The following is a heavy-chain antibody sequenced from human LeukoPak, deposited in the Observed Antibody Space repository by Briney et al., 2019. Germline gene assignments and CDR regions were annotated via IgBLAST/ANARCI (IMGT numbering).Heavy chain of an antibody. J-gene: IGHJ3*02. CDR1: GFTFSSYA. Sequence: GGSLRLSCAASGFTFSSYAMHWVRQAPGKGLEWVAVISYDGSNKYYADSVKGRFTISRDNSKNTLYLQMNSLRAEDTAVHYCARAKAFDIWGQGTMVTVS. V-gene: IGHV3-30-3*01. CDR2: ISYDGSNK. CDR3: ARAKAFDI.